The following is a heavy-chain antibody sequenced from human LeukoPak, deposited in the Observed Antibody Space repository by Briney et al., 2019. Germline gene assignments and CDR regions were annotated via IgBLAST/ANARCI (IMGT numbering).Heavy chain of an antibody. Sequence: GGSLRLSCAASGFTFSAYWMKWVRQAPGKGLAWVATIKGDGSETHYETSVKGRFTISRDNAKRSLYLQMTSLSVEDTAMYYCATSGGYWGQGTLVTVSS. CDR2: IKGDGSET. CDR3: ATSGGY. CDR1: GFTFSAYW. D-gene: IGHD3-16*01. J-gene: IGHJ4*02. V-gene: IGHV3-7*01.